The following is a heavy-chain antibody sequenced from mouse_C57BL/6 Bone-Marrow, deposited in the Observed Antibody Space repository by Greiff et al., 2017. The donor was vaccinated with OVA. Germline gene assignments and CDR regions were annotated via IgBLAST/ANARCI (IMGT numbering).Heavy chain of an antibody. V-gene: IGHV1-74*01. CDR1: GYTFTSYW. D-gene: IGHD2-4*01. CDR3: AISHYDYDVRGYAMDY. J-gene: IGHJ4*01. Sequence: QVQLQQPGAELVKPGASVKVSCKASGYTFTSYWMHWVKQRPGQGLEWIGRIHPSDSDTNYNQKFKGKATLTVDKSSSTAYMQLSSLTSEDSAVSYGAISHYDYDVRGYAMDYWGQGTSVTVSS. CDR2: IHPSDSDT.